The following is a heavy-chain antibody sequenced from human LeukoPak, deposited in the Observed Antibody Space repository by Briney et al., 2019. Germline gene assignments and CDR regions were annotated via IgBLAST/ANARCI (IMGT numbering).Heavy chain of an antibody. Sequence: GGSLRLSCAASGFTFDDYAMHWVRQAPGKGLEWVSGISWNSGSIGYADSVKGRFTISRDNAKNSLYLQMNSLRAEDTALYYCARRTGMTLPGWLRVIDLWGQGTLVTVSS. J-gene: IGHJ5*02. CDR3: ARRTGMTLPGWLRVIDL. CDR2: ISWNSGSI. D-gene: IGHD6-19*01. V-gene: IGHV3-9*01. CDR1: GFTFDDYA.